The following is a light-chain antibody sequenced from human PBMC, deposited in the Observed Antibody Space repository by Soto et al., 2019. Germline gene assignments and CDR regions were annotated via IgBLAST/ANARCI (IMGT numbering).Light chain of an antibody. Sequence: DSELTQSQDTLSLSPGERATLSCRASQSVSSYLAWYQQKPGQAPRLLIYDASNRATGIPARFSGSGSGTDFTLTVGCLEPEDFAFYWWQQRSNWAPIPSGQGTRLEI. CDR1: QSVSSY. CDR2: DAS. CDR3: QQRSNWAPIP. J-gene: IGKJ5*01. V-gene: IGKV3-11*01.